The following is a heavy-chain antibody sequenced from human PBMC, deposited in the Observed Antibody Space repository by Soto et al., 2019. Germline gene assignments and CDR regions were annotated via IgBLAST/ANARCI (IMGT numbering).Heavy chain of an antibody. Sequence: GASVKVSCKASGYTFTNFGISWVRQAPGQGLEWMGWISAYNGNTNYAQKLQGRVTMTTDTSTSTAYMELRSLRSDDTAVYYCARDHGSSGWHDFDYWGQGTLGTVSS. V-gene: IGHV1-18*01. CDR1: GYTFTNFG. CDR2: ISAYNGNT. J-gene: IGHJ4*02. CDR3: ARDHGSSGWHDFDY. D-gene: IGHD6-19*01.